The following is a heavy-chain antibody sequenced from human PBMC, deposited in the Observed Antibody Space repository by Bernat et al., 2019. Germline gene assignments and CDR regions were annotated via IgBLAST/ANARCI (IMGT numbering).Heavy chain of an antibody. CDR1: GFTFSDYY. J-gene: IGHJ3*02. CDR3: SRDTTVDLFVQYDAFDI. CDR2: ISSSGSTI. D-gene: IGHD4-11*01. V-gene: IGHV3-11*01. Sequence: QVQLVESGGGLVKPGGSLRLSCAASGFTFSDYYMSWIRQAPGKGLEWVSYISSSGSTIYYADSVKGRFTISRDNAKNSLYLQMNSLRAEDTAVYYCSRDTTVDLFVQYDAFDIWGQGTMVTVSS.